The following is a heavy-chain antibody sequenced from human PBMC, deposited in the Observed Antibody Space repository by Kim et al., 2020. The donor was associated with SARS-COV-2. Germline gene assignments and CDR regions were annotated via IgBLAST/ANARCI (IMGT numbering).Heavy chain of an antibody. J-gene: IGHJ4*02. CDR1: GGSFSGYY. CDR3: ARASNYDY. CDR2: INHSGST. Sequence: SQTLSLTCAVYGGSFSGYYWSWIRQPPGKGLEWIGEINHSGSTNYNPSLKSRVTISVDTSKNQFSLKLSSVTAADTAVYYCARASNYDYWGQGTLVTVSS. V-gene: IGHV4-34*01.